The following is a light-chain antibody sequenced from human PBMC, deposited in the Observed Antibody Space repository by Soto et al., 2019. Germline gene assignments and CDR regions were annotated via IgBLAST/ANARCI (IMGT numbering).Light chain of an antibody. CDR1: SSDVGGYNY. J-gene: IGLJ2*01. CDR3: CSYAGSYTFGVV. V-gene: IGLV2-11*01. CDR2: DVS. Sequence: QPVLTQPRSVSGSPGQSVTISCTGTSSDVGGYNYVSWYQQHPGKAPKLIIYDVSKRPSGVPDRFSGSKSGNTASLTISGLQAEDEADYYCCSYAGSYTFGVVFGGGTKLTVL.